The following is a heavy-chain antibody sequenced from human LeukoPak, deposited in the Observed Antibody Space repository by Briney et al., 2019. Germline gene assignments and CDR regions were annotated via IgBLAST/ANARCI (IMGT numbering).Heavy chain of an antibody. Sequence: SETLSLTCTVSGGSISGGSYYWSWIRQPAGKGLEWIGRIYTSGSTNYNPSLKSRVTISVDTSKNQFSLKLSSVTAADTAVYYCAREERNVYYYYMDVWGKGTTVTVSS. V-gene: IGHV4-61*02. D-gene: IGHD1-1*01. CDR1: GGSISGGSYY. J-gene: IGHJ6*03. CDR3: AREERNVYYYYMDV. CDR2: IYTSGST.